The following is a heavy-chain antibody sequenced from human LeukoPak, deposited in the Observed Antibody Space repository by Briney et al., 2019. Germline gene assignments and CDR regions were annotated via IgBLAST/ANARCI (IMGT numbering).Heavy chain of an antibody. CDR3: ARARRTRNIYGDYVFLFDY. D-gene: IGHD4-17*01. V-gene: IGHV1-2*02. Sequence: ASVKVSCKASGYTFTGYYMHWVRQAPGQGVEWMGWINPNSGGTNYAQKFQGRVTMTRDTSITTAYMDLYRLTSDDTALYYCARARRTRNIYGDYVFLFDYWGQGTLVTVSS. CDR2: INPNSGGT. CDR1: GYTFTGYY. J-gene: IGHJ4*02.